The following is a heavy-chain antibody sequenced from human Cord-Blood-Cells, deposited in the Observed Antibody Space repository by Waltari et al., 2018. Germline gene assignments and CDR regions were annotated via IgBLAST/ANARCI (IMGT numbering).Heavy chain of an antibody. CDR2: INHRGST. J-gene: IGHJ3*02. CDR1: GGSFSGYY. Sequence: QVQLQQWGAGLLKPSETLSLTCAVYGGSFSGYYWSWIRQPPGKGLEWSGEINHRGSTNYNPSLKSRVTISVDTSKNQFSLKLSSVTAADTAVYYCAMTVTTTDAFDIWGQGTMVTVSS. V-gene: IGHV4-34*01. CDR3: AMTVTTTDAFDI. D-gene: IGHD4-17*01.